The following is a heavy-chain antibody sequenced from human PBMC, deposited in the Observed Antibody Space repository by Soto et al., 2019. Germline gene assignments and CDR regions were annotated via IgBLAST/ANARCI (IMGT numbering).Heavy chain of an antibody. V-gene: IGHV1-2*02. D-gene: IGHD4-17*01. CDR2: INPDTGDS. J-gene: IGHJ4*02. CDR1: GYTFTTFH. Sequence: QAQLVQSGAEVKKSGASVRVSCKASGYTFTTFHLHWVRLAPGQGLEWMGWINPDTGDSEYGQKFQGRVTLTRDTSMTTAYMELSSLTSDDTAIYFCARVRYGDFSFQYWGQGTPVSVSS. CDR3: ARVRYGDFSFQY.